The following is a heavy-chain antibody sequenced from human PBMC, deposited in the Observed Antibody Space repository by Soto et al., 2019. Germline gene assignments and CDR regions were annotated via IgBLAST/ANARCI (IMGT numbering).Heavy chain of an antibody. CDR3: ARGRGHVIVLVQYYFDY. D-gene: IGHD3-22*01. V-gene: IGHV3-30-3*01. CDR2: ISYDGSNK. CDR1: GFTFSSYA. J-gene: IGHJ4*02. Sequence: GGSLRLSCAASGFTFSSYAMHWVRQGPGKGLEWVAVISYDGSNKNYADSVKGRFTISRDNSKNTLYLQMNSLRAEDTAVYYCARGRGHVIVLVQYYFDYWGQGILVTVSS.